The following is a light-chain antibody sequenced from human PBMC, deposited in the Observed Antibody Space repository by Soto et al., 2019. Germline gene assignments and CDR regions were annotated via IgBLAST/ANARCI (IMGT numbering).Light chain of an antibody. CDR2: EGD. V-gene: IGLV2-23*01. CDR3: CSSAHSDPHDYV. J-gene: IGLJ1*01. CDR1: SSDVGSYKF. Sequence: QSARTQPASVSGSPGQSITISCTGISSDVGSYKFVSWYQHHPGKAPKLMIFEGDKRPSGVSDRFSASKSGTTASLTISGLQPEDEADYYCCSSAHSDPHDYVFGTGTKVTVL.